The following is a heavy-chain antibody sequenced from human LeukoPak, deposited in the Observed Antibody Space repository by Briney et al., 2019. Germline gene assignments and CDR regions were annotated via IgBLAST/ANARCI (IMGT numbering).Heavy chain of an antibody. V-gene: IGHV1-2*02. Sequence: ASVKVSCKASGDTFTGYYMNWVRQAPGQGLEWMGWINPNSGGTNYAQKFQGRVTMTRDTSISTAYMELSRLRSDDTAVYYCARVRDILTGPRFDYWGQGTLVTVSS. CDR1: GDTFTGYY. CDR2: INPNSGGT. D-gene: IGHD3-9*01. J-gene: IGHJ4*02. CDR3: ARVRDILTGPRFDY.